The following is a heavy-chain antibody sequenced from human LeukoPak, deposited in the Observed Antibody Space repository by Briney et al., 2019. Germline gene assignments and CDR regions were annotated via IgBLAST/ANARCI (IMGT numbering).Heavy chain of an antibody. CDR1: GFTFSSYA. D-gene: IGHD3-3*01. J-gene: IGHJ4*02. V-gene: IGHV3-30-3*01. Sequence: GRSLRLSCAASGFTFSSYAMHWVRQAPGKGLEWVAVISYDGSNKYYADSVKGRFTISRDNSKNTLYLQMNSLRAEDTAVYYCAKAPSSITIFGVGYWGQGTLVTVSS. CDR2: ISYDGSNK. CDR3: AKAPSSITIFGVGY.